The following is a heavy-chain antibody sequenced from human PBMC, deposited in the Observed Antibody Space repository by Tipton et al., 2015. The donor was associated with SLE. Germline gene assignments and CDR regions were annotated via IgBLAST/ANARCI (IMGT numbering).Heavy chain of an antibody. CDR1: GFTFSTYW. CDR2: IRYDGSNE. J-gene: IGHJ6*02. CDR3: AKDEEDYSNYAFSMDV. V-gene: IGHV3-30*02. D-gene: IGHD4-11*01. Sequence: GSLRLSCAASGFTFSTYWMSWVRQAPGKGLEWVAFIRYDGSNENYADSVKGRFTLSRDNSKNTLYLQMNSLRPEDTAVYYCAKDEEDYSNYAFSMDVWGQGTTVTVSS.